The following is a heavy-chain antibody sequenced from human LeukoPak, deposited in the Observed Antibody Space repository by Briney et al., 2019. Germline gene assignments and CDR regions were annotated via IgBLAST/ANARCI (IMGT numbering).Heavy chain of an antibody. CDR2: INPSGGST. CDR3: AGEPATTTVTYPFFDY. CDR1: GYTFTSYA. D-gene: IGHD4-17*01. Sequence: ASVKVSCKASGYTFTSYAMHWVRQAPGQGLEWMGIINPSGGSTTYAQKFQGRVTMTRDTSTSTVYMELSSLRSEDTAVYYCAGEPATTTVTYPFFDYWGQGTLVTVSS. V-gene: IGHV1-46*01. J-gene: IGHJ4*02.